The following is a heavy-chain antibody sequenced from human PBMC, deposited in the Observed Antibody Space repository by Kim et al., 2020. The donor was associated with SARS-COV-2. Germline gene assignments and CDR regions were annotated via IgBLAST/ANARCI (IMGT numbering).Heavy chain of an antibody. V-gene: IGHV4-61*01. CDR3: ARVLRYYYDSSGYRGRGYFDY. D-gene: IGHD3-22*01. CDR1: GGSVSSGSYY. CDR2: IYYSGST. Sequence: SETLSLTCTVSGGSVSSGSYYWSWIRQPPGKGLEWIGYIYYSGSTNYNPSLKSRVTISVDTSKNQFPLKLSSVTAADTAVYYCARVLRYYYDSSGYRGRGYFDYWGQGTLVTVSS. J-gene: IGHJ4*02.